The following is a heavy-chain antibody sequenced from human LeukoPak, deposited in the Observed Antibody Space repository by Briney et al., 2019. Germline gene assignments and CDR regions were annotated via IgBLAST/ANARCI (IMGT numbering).Heavy chain of an antibody. Sequence: GGSLRLSCATSGFTFSSNGVHWARQAPGKGLEWVAFMRSDGSHEEYAESVKGRFAISRDNSKNTVHLQMNSLRFEDTAVYYCAKALGSGSYIIDHWGRGTLVTVSS. V-gene: IGHV3-30*02. CDR2: MRSDGSHE. D-gene: IGHD3-10*01. CDR1: GFTFSSNG. CDR3: AKALGSGSYIIDH. J-gene: IGHJ4*02.